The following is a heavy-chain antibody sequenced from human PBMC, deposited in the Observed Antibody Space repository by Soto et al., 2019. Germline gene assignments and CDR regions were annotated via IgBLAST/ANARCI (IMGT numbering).Heavy chain of an antibody. J-gene: IGHJ1*01. D-gene: IGHD6-13*01. CDR1: GFTFSTYA. V-gene: IGHV3-23*01. CDR3: AKAEGSSYGTEYSPH. CDR2: IVSSGGDT. Sequence: PGGSLRLSCAASGFTFSTYAMNWVRQAPGKGLEWVSLIVSSGGDTYYADSVKGRFTISRDNSKNTLYLQMNSLRADDTAVYYCAKAEGSSYGTEYSPHWGQGTLVTVSS.